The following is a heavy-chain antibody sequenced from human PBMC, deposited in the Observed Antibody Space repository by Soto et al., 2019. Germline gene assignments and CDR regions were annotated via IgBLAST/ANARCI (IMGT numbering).Heavy chain of an antibody. J-gene: IGHJ4*02. CDR3: DRWGSWSPGGAGYFDY. CDR1: GFTFSSYA. V-gene: IGHV3-64*01. D-gene: IGHD6-13*01. Sequence: GGSLRLSCAASGFTFSSYAMHWVRQAPGKGLEYVSAISSNGGSTYYANSVKGRFTISRDNSKNTLYLKMGSLRAEDMAVYYCDRWGSWSPGGAGYFDYWGQGTMATVSS. CDR2: ISSNGGST.